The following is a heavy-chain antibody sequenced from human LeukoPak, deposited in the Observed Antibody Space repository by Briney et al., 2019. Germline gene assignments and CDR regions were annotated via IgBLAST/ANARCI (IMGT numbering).Heavy chain of an antibody. D-gene: IGHD3-10*01. J-gene: IGHJ4*02. CDR2: IYWNDDK. V-gene: IGHV2-5*01. CDR1: GGSIISSSYY. Sequence: TLSLTCTVSGGSIISSSYYWGWIRQPPGKALEWLALIYWNDDKRYSPSLKSRLTITKDTSKNQVVLTMTNMDPVDTATYYCAHTPTMVRGAFDYWGQGTLVTVSS. CDR3: AHTPTMVRGAFDY.